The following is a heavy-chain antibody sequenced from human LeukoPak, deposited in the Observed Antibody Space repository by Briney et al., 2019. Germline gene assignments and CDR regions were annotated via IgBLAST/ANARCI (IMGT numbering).Heavy chain of an antibody. Sequence: GGSLRLSCATSGFSFSSYDIHWLRQAAGRGLEWVSSITTSGDTNYAASVRGRFTISRENAKNSLVLQMNSLRPQDTAIYFCAIFVHYYDTTGYRKEGWDFWGTGTTVAVSP. CDR2: ITTSGDT. V-gene: IGHV3-13*01. D-gene: IGHD3-22*01. CDR1: GFSFSSYD. CDR3: AIFVHYYDTTGYRKEGWDF. J-gene: IGHJ6*04.